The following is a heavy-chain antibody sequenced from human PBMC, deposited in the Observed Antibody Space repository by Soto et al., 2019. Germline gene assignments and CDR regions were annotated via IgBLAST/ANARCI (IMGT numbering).Heavy chain of an antibody. J-gene: IGHJ5*02. D-gene: IGHD1-20*01. CDR3: ARLNLYNWNNNWFDP. CDR2: IYYSGST. CDR1: GGSISSYY. V-gene: IGHV4-59*01. Sequence: KTSETLSLTCTVSGGSISSYYWSWIRQPPGKGLEWIGYIYYSGSTNYNPSLKSRVTISVDTSKNQFSLKLSSVTAADTAVYYCARLNLYNWNNNWFDPWGQGTLVTVSS.